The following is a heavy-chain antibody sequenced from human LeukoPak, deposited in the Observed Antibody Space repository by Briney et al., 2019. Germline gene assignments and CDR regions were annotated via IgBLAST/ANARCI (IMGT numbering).Heavy chain of an antibody. CDR3: ARGVGYCSGGSCYYNWFDP. V-gene: IGHV1-8*01. J-gene: IGHJ5*02. Sequence: ASVKVSCKASGYTFTSYDINWVRQATGQGLEWMGWMNPNSGNTGYAQKFQGRVTMTRNTSISTAYMELSSLRSEDTAVYHCARGVGYCSGGSCYYNWFDPWGQGTLVTVSS. CDR2: MNPNSGNT. D-gene: IGHD2-15*01. CDR1: GYTFTSYD.